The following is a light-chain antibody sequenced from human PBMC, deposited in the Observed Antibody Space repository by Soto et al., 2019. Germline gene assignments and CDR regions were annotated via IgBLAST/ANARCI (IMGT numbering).Light chain of an antibody. CDR2: GAS. V-gene: IGKV3-15*01. J-gene: IGKJ4*01. Sequence: EIVMTQSPATLSVSPGERATLSCRASQSVSSNLAWYQHKPGQAPRLLIYGASTRPTSIPARFSGSGSGTEFTLTISSLQSEDFAVYYCQQYNNWPPLTFGGGTKVEI. CDR1: QSVSSN. CDR3: QQYNNWPPLT.